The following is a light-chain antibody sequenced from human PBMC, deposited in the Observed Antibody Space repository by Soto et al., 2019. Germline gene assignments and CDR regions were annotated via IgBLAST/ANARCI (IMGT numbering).Light chain of an antibody. CDR3: QQYNSYSPIT. J-gene: IGKJ5*01. V-gene: IGKV1-5*01. CDR1: QSISSW. Sequence: PSTLSASVGDRVTITCRASQSISSWLAWYQQKPGKAPKLLIYDASSLESGVPSRFSGSGSGTEFTLTISSLQPDDFATYYCQQYNSYSPITFGQGTRLEIK. CDR2: DAS.